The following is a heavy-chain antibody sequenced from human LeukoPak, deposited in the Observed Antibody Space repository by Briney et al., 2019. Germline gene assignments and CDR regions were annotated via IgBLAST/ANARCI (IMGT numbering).Heavy chain of an antibody. CDR2: IKYDGTHE. V-gene: IGHV3-7*01. CDR3: ASSHDSSGND. D-gene: IGHD3-22*01. J-gene: IGHJ4*02. Sequence: GGSLRLSCVASGISSSSYWMAWVRQAPGKGLEWVANIKYDGTHEFYAGSVKGRFTISRDNAKNSLLLEMNSLTADDTAVYFCASSHDSSGNDWGQGTLVTVSS. CDR1: GISSSSYW.